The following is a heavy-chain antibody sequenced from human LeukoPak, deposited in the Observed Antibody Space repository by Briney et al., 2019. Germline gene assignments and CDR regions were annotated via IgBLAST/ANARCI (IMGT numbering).Heavy chain of an antibody. CDR1: GGSISSPSYY. J-gene: IGHJ5*02. CDR3: ARHEQWLGSLDP. CDR2: IYYSGST. D-gene: IGHD6-19*01. Sequence: SEILSLTCTVSGGSISSPSYYWGWIRQPPGKGLEWIGSIYYSGSTYYNPSLKTRVTISVDTSKNQFSLKLSSVTAADTAVYYCARHEQWLGSLDPWGQGTLVTVSS. V-gene: IGHV4-39*01.